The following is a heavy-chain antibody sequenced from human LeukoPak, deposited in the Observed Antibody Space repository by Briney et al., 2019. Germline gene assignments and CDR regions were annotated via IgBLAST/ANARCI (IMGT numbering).Heavy chain of an antibody. CDR3: ARGPLVRLPSSFDP. CDR2: IVVGSGNT. D-gene: IGHD3-16*02. J-gene: IGHJ5*02. Sequence: SVKVSCKASGFSFPSSAMQWVRQARGQRLEWIGWIVVGSGNTNYAQKFQDRVTITTDMSTSTAYMELSSLRFEDTAVYYCARGPLVRLPSSFDPWGQGTLVTVSS. CDR1: GFSFPSSA. V-gene: IGHV1-58*02.